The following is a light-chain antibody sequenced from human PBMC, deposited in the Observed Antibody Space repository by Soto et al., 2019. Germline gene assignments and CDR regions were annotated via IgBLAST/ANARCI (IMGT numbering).Light chain of an antibody. Sequence: DIVMTQSPDSLAVSLGERATIKCKSSQSLLHSSKKKNYLAWYQHKPGQPPKLLIYWASTREFGVPDRFSGSEAGTDFTLPISSLQAEDVAVYYCQQYYSVPITFGQGTRLEIK. CDR1: QSLLHSSKKKNY. J-gene: IGKJ5*01. CDR2: WAS. V-gene: IGKV4-1*01. CDR3: QQYYSVPIT.